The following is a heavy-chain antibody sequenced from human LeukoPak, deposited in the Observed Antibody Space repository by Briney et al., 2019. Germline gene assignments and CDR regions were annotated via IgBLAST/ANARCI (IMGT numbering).Heavy chain of an antibody. V-gene: IGHV4-39*07. CDR1: GGSISSSSYY. CDR3: ASEGGATGDFDY. Sequence: PSETLSLTCTVSGGSISSSSYYWGWIRQPPGKGLEWIGSIYYSGSTYYNPSLKSRVTISVDTSKNQFSLKLSSVTAADTAVYYCASEGGATGDFDYWGQGTLVTVSS. J-gene: IGHJ4*02. D-gene: IGHD3-16*01. CDR2: IYYSGST.